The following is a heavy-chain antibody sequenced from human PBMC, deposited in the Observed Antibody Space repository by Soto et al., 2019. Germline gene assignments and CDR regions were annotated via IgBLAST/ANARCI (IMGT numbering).Heavy chain of an antibody. Sequence: GGSLRLSCAASGFTFDDYSMHWVRQAPGKGLEWVSGISWNSGSIGYEDSVKGRFTISRDNAKNSLYLQMNSLRAEDTALYYCAKGHYTSTWYGPFDYWGQGTLVTVSS. CDR2: ISWNSGSI. J-gene: IGHJ4*02. V-gene: IGHV3-9*01. CDR3: AKGHYTSTWYGPFDY. D-gene: IGHD6-13*01. CDR1: GFTFDDYS.